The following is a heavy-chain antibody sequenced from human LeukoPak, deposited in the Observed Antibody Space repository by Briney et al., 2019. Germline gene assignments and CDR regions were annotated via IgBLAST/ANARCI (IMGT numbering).Heavy chain of an antibody. D-gene: IGHD6-13*01. CDR1: GFTFRSHA. Sequence: GGSLRLSCATSGFTFRSHAMHWVRQSPGKGLEWVAQIWYDGSNKYYADSVKGRFTISRDNSKNTLYLQMNSLRAEDTAVYYCARVSGSSSWYYYYYYYGMDVWGQGTTVTVSS. J-gene: IGHJ6*02. CDR2: IWYDGSNK. CDR3: ARVSGSSSWYYYYYYYGMDV. V-gene: IGHV3-33*01.